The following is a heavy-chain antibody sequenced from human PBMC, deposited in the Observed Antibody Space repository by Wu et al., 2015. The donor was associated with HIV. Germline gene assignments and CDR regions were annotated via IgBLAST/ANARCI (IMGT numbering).Heavy chain of an antibody. CDR1: GYMLSDFA. CDR3: ARGIMGSNGPFFYYYMDV. D-gene: IGHD2-8*01. Sequence: QVQLVQSGAEVKKPGASVKVSCKASGYMLSDFAISWVRQAPGQGLEWMGWISSYNVHTNSAQKFQGRVFMTTDTSTNLAYMELRSLTSDDTAIYYCARGIMGSNGPFFYYYMDVWGTGTTVTVSS. J-gene: IGHJ6*03. V-gene: IGHV1-18*01. CDR2: ISSYNVHT.